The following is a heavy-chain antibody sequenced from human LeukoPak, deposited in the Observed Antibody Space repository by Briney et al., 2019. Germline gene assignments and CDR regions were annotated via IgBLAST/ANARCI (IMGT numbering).Heavy chain of an antibody. Sequence: SETLSLTCTVSGYSISSGYYWGWIRQPPGKGLEWIGYIYYSGSTNYNPSLKSRVTISVDTSKNQFSLNLGSVTAADTAVYYCARVYGAGYDFRGAFDIWGQGTMVTVSS. D-gene: IGHD5-12*01. CDR3: ARVYGAGYDFRGAFDI. J-gene: IGHJ3*02. CDR2: IYYSGST. CDR1: GYSISSGYY. V-gene: IGHV4-61*01.